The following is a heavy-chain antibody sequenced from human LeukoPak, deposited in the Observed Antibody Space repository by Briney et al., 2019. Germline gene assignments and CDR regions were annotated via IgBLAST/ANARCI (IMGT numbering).Heavy chain of an antibody. CDR2: IYYSRST. Sequence: SETLSLTCTVSGGSIFSYYWSWIRQPPGKGLEWMGYIYYSRSTNYNPSLKSRVTISVDTSKNQFSLRVSSVTAADTAVYYCARHLNNCGDDCYIFDYWGQGTLVTVSS. CDR3: ARHLNNCGDDCYIFDY. CDR1: GGSIFSYY. V-gene: IGHV4-59*08. D-gene: IGHD2-21*01. J-gene: IGHJ4*02.